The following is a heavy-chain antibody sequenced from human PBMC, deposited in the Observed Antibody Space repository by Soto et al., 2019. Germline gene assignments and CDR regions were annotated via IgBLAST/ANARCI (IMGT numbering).Heavy chain of an antibody. J-gene: IGHJ4*02. D-gene: IGHD5-18*01. V-gene: IGHV1-3*01. Sequence: QVHLVQSGAEVKKPGAAVKVSCRTSGYTFTNNVIHWVPQAPGQRLEWIGWVNAGNDNTKWSREFQGRLTLTKNTSATTAYMELRRLTPEDTAIYFWAREVPYGYSRFDYWGQGTLVTVSS. CDR1: GYTFTNNV. CDR2: VNAGNDNT. CDR3: AREVPYGYSRFDY.